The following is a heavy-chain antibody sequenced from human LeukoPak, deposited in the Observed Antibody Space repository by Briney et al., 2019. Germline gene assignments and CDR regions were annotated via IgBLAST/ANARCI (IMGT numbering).Heavy chain of an antibody. CDR3: ARHQWHYYYYMGV. V-gene: IGHV4-39*01. CDR1: GGSISSSRYD. J-gene: IGHJ6*03. D-gene: IGHD6-19*01. Sequence: SETLSLTCTVSGGSISSSRYDWGWIRQPRGKGLEWIGSIYYSGDTYYNPSLKSRRVTISVDTSKNQFSLRLSSVTAADTAVYYCARHQWHYYYYMGVWGKGSTVTVSS. CDR2: IYYSGDT.